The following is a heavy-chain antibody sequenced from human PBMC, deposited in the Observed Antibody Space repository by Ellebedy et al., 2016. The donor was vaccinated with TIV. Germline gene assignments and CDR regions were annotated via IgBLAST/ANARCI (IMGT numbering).Heavy chain of an antibody. Sequence: PGGSLRLSCAASGFTFTSYSMNWVRPAPGTWLEWVSSISSTGYYIYYADSVKGRFTISRDDARNSLFLQMNSLRAEDTAVYYCARSGEHDSWGQGTLVTVSS. V-gene: IGHV3-21*01. CDR2: ISSTGYYI. CDR1: GFTFTSYS. D-gene: IGHD1-26*01. CDR3: ARSGEHDS. J-gene: IGHJ4*02.